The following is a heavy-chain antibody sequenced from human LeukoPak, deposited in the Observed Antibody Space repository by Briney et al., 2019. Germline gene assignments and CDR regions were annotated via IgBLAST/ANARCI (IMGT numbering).Heavy chain of an antibody. Sequence: SCKASGGTFSSYAMSWVRQAPGKGLEWVSAISGSGGSTYYADSVKGRFTISRDNSKNTLYLQMNSLRAEDTAVYYCAKPAVAVGYYFDYWGQGTLVTVSS. CDR3: AKPAVAVGYYFDY. CDR2: ISGSGGST. D-gene: IGHD6-19*01. CDR1: GGTFSSYA. J-gene: IGHJ4*02. V-gene: IGHV3-23*01.